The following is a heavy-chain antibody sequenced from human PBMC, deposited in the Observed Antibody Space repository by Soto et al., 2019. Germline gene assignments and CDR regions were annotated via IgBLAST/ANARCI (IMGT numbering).Heavy chain of an antibody. D-gene: IGHD3-10*01. Sequence: QVQLVESGGGVVQPGRSLRLSCAASGFTFSSYGMHWARQAPGKGLEWVAVISYDGSNKYYADSVKGSFTISRDNSKNTLDLQMNSLRAEDTAVYYCANPPVLWFGEVDAFDIWGQGTMVTVSS. CDR2: ISYDGSNK. CDR1: GFTFSSYG. J-gene: IGHJ3*02. CDR3: ANPPVLWFGEVDAFDI. V-gene: IGHV3-30*18.